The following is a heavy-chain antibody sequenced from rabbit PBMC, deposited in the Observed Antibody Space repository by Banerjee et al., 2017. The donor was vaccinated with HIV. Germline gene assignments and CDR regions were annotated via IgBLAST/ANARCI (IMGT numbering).Heavy chain of an antibody. CDR2: IYNGDGST. D-gene: IGHD1-1*01. V-gene: IGHV1S45*01. CDR1: GFSFTDTYW. CDR3: ARAGGFENYFNL. Sequence: EESGGDLVKPEGSLTLTCTASGFSFTDTYWICWVRQAPGKGLEWIGCIYNGDGSTYYASWAKGRFTISKTSSTTVTLQMTSLTAADTATFFCARAGGFENYFNLWGQGTLVTVS. J-gene: IGHJ4*01.